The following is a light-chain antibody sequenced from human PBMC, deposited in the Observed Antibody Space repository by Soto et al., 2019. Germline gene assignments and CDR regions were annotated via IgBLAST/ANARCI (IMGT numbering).Light chain of an antibody. CDR3: QQYSTYTPRT. CDR2: KAS. Sequence: IPLTHSPSSLSGSSRERVTIXGRPSQTISSWLAWYQQKPGKAPKLLIYKASTLKSGVPSRFSGSGSGTEFTLTISSLQPDDFATYYCQQYSTYTPRTFGQGTKVDI. V-gene: IGKV1-5*03. J-gene: IGKJ1*01. CDR1: QTISSW.